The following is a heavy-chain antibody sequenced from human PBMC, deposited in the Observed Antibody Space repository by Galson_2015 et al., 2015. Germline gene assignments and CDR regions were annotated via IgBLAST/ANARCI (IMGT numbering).Heavy chain of an antibody. Sequence: SVKVSCKASGYTFTGYYMHWVRQAPGQGLEWMGRINPNSGGTNYAQKFQGRVTMTRDTSISTAYMELSRLRSDDTAVYYCTRATTKVNWFDPWGQGTLVTVSS. V-gene: IGHV1-2*06. CDR2: INPNSGGT. CDR1: GYTFTGYY. D-gene: IGHD5-12*01. J-gene: IGHJ5*02. CDR3: TRATTKVNWFDP.